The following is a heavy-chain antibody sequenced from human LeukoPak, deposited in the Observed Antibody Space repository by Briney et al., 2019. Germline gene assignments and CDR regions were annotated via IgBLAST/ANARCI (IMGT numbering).Heavy chain of an antibody. CDR1: GGSITSSGYY. CDR3: ARMGLSDV. V-gene: IGHV4-39*01. J-gene: IGHJ6*01. Sequence: SETLSLTCTVSGGSITSSGYYWGWIRQPPGKGREWIGSMYYTGSSYYNPSLKSRVTISADTSKNRLSLDLSSVTAADTAVYYYARMGLSDVWGKASTVT. CDR2: MYYTGSS. D-gene: IGHD3-16*01.